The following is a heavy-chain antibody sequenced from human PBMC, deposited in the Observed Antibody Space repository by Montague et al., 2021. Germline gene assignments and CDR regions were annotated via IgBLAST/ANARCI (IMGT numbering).Heavy chain of an antibody. Sequence: SLRLSCAASGFRLDDYTMHWVRQVPGKGLEWVSGISWNSNTIDYVDSVKGRFTISRDHAKNSLYLEMNSLRAEDTALYFCAKEKGIALVRGLDYWGQGTQVTVSS. D-gene: IGHD3-10*01. J-gene: IGHJ4*02. CDR2: ISWNSNTI. CDR3: AKEKGIALVRGLDY. CDR1: GFRLDDYT. V-gene: IGHV3-9*01.